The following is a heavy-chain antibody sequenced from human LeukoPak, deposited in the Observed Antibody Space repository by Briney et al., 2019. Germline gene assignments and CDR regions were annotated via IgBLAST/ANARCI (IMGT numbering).Heavy chain of an antibody. CDR1: RGSISKYY. J-gene: IGHJ4*02. CDR3: ARDSYNYGSGSLDY. V-gene: IGHV4-59*01. CDR2: TSYSGST. Sequence: SETLSLTCIVSRGSISKYYWSWIRQSPGKGLEWIGYTSYSGSTKYNPSFKSRVTMSVDTSKNQFSLKVTSVTAADTAVYYCARDSYNYGSGSLDYWGQGTLVIVSS. D-gene: IGHD5-18*01.